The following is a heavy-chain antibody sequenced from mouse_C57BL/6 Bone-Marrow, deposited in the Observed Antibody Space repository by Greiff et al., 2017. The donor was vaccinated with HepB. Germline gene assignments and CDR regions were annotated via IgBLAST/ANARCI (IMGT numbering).Heavy chain of an antibody. V-gene: IGHV2-2*01. Sequence: QVQLKQSGPGLVQPSQSLSITCTVSGFSLTSYGVHWVRQSPGKGLEWLGVIWSGGSTDYNAAFISRLSISKDNSKGQVFFKMNSLQADDTAIYYCARNSGTTVVALRYFDVWGTGTTVTVSS. CDR2: IWSGGST. D-gene: IGHD1-1*01. J-gene: IGHJ1*03. CDR3: ARNSGTTVVALRYFDV. CDR1: GFSLTSYG.